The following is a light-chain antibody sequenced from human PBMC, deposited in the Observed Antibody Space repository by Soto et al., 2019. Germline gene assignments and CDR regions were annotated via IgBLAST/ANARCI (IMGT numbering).Light chain of an antibody. V-gene: IGKV3-20*01. CDR3: QRYGSSPLIT. Sequence: EIVMTQSPATLSVSPGEGATLSCRASQSVTSSYLAWYQQRPGQAPRLLIYGTSSRATGIPDRFSGSGSGTDFTLTISRLEPEDFAVYFCQRYGSSPLITFGQGTRLEIK. J-gene: IGKJ5*01. CDR2: GTS. CDR1: QSVTSSY.